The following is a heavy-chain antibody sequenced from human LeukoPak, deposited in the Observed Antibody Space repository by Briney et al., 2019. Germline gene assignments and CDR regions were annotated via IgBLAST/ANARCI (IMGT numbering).Heavy chain of an antibody. D-gene: IGHD2-8*02. V-gene: IGHV3-74*01. Sequence: GGSLRLSCAASELNFENHWMHWVRQVPGEGLERVSRTDAGGSSTSYADSVRGRFSISRDNGKSTLYLQMNSLRVEDTAVYYCARGPPTGGGAYVGDYWGHGTLVTVSS. J-gene: IGHJ4*01. CDR3: ARGPPTGGGAYVGDY. CDR2: TDAGGSST. CDR1: ELNFENHW.